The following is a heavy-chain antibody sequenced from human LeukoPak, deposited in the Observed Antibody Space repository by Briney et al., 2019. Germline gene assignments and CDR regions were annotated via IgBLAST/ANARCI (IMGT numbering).Heavy chain of an antibody. J-gene: IGHJ4*02. CDR3: ATIGSSSHYFDN. V-gene: IGHV3-21*01. CDR2: ISGSGSHT. Sequence: GGSLRHSCAASGFSFRSSDMNWGRQAPGKGLEWVSSISGSGSHTYYADSVKGRFTISRDNANNLLYLQMNSLRAEDTALYYCATIGSSSHYFDNWGQGTLVTVSS. CDR1: GFSFRSSD. D-gene: IGHD6-6*01.